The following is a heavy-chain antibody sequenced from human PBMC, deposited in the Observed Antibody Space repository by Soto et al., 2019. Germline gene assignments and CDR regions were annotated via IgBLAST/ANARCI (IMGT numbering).Heavy chain of an antibody. Sequence: QVQLVQSGAEVRKPGSSVQVSCKASGGTFYTYTFSWVRQAPGQGLEWMGSITPIYPTTNYAEKFQGRHTATADGSTNTAYMELNSLTSEDTAVYYCARIPRYSFPTSDDLDSWGQGTLFTVSS. J-gene: IGHJ4*02. D-gene: IGHD5-18*01. CDR3: ARIPRYSFPTSDDLDS. V-gene: IGHV1-69*15. CDR1: GGTFYTYT. CDR2: ITPIYPTT.